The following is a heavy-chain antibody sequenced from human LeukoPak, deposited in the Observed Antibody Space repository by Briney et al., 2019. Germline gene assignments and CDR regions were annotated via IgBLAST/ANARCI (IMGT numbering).Heavy chain of an antibody. CDR2: CNAGNGNT. CDR1: GYTFTSYA. D-gene: IGHD3-10*01. V-gene: IGHV1-3*01. J-gene: IGHJ4*02. Sequence: ASVKVSCTASGYTFTSYAMHWVRQAPGQRLEWMGWCNAGNGNTKYSQKFQDRVAITRDTSASTAYMELSSLRSEDTAVYYCARLMVRGVIIQGFDYWGQGTLVTVSS. CDR3: ARLMVRGVIIQGFDY.